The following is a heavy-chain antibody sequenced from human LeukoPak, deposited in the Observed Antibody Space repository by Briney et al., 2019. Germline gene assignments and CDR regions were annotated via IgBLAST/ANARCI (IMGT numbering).Heavy chain of an antibody. Sequence: PGRSLRLSCAASGFTFDDYAMHWVRQAPGKGLEWVSGISWNSGSIGYADPVKGRFTISRDNAKNSLYLQMNSLRAEDTALYYCAKDKKSGYYGPFDYWGQGTLVTVSS. CDR2: ISWNSGSI. CDR3: AKDKKSGYYGPFDY. CDR1: GFTFDDYA. J-gene: IGHJ4*02. D-gene: IGHD3-22*01. V-gene: IGHV3-9*01.